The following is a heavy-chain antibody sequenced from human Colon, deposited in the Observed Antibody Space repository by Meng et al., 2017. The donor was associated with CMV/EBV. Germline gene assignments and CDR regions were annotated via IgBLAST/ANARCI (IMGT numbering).Heavy chain of an antibody. D-gene: IGHD6-13*01. CDR2: ISHSSDT. V-gene: IGHV3-21*06. Sequence: GGSLRLSCAASGFTFRNHAMSWVRQAPGKGLEWVSSISHSSDTYYADSVKGRFTLSRDNAQNSVYLQLNSLTAEDTAVYYCARGWPPDYWGQGTLVTVSS. CDR3: ARGWPPDY. J-gene: IGHJ4*02. CDR1: GFTFRNHA.